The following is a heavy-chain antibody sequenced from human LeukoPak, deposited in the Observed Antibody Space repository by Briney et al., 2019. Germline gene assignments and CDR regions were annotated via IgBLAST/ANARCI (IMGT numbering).Heavy chain of an antibody. V-gene: IGHV3-33*06. CDR1: GFTFSDYA. D-gene: IGHD3-9*01. CDR2: IWYDGSNK. J-gene: IGHJ4*02. Sequence: PGGSLRLSCTASGFTFSDYAMSWVRQAPGKGLEWVAVIWYDGSNKYYADSVKGRFTISRDNSKNTLYLQMNSLRAEDTAVYYCAKDRFSGILTGYYKAPLGDWGQGTLVTVSS. CDR3: AKDRFSGILTGYYKAPLGD.